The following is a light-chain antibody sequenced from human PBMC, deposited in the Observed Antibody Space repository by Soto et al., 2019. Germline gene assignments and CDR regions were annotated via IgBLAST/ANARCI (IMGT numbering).Light chain of an antibody. CDR1: SSDVGGYIS. CDR2: DVS. CDR3: NSYTSSSTFV. J-gene: IGLJ1*01. Sequence: QSALTQPASVSGSPGQSITISCAGTSSDVGGYISVSWYQHHPGKAPKLLIYDVSDRPSGVSNRFSGSKSGNTASLTISGLQAEDEADYYRNSYTSSSTFVFGTGTKLTVL. V-gene: IGLV2-14*03.